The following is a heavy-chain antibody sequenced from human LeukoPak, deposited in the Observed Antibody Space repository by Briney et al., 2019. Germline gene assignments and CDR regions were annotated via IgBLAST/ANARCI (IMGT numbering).Heavy chain of an antibody. D-gene: IGHD2-2*01. V-gene: IGHV3-7*03. Sequence: GGSLRLSCEASGFTFSNYFMTWVRQAPGKGLEWVANIKQDGSEKYYADSVRGRFNISRDKARNSLYLQMNSLRAEDKAVYYCARAYLIDYWGQGTLVTVSS. CDR1: GFTFSNYF. CDR3: ARAYLIDY. CDR2: IKQDGSEK. J-gene: IGHJ4*02.